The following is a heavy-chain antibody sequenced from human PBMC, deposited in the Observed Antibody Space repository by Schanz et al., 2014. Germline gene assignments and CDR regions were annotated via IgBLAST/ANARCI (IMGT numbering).Heavy chain of an antibody. CDR2: IYSDGRT. Sequence: EVQLVESGGGLVQPGGSLRLSCAASGFTFSSYSMNWVRQAPGKGLEWVSVIYSDGRTYYGDSVKGRFTISRDNSKNTLYLQMSSLRTEDTAVYFCAGGRAVVTPLDFWGQGTLVTVSS. CDR1: GFTFSSYS. D-gene: IGHD2-15*01. J-gene: IGHJ4*02. V-gene: IGHV3-66*02. CDR3: AGGRAVVTPLDF.